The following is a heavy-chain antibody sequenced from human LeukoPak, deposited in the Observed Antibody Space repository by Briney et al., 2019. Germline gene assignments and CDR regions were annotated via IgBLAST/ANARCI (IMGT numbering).Heavy chain of an antibody. CDR2: INSDGSST. CDR1: GFTFSSYW. D-gene: IGHD3-10*02. V-gene: IGHV3-74*01. CDR3: ARGTMFPYYFDY. Sequence: GGSLRLSCAASGFTFSSYWMHWVRQAPGKGLVWVSRINSDGSSTSYADSVKGRFTISRDNAKNTLYLQMNSLRAEDTAVYYCARGTMFPYYFDYWGQGTLVTVSS. J-gene: IGHJ4*02.